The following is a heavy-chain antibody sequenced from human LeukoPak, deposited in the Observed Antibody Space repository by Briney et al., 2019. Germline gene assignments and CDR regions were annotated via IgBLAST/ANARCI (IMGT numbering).Heavy chain of an antibody. CDR3: ARDPSSGWYLKGWFGP. D-gene: IGHD6-19*01. Sequence: PGGSLRLSCAASGFTFSSYSMNWVRQAPGKGLEWVSSISSSSNYIYYADSVKGRFTISRDNAKNSLYLQMDSLRAEDTAVYYCARDPSSGWYLKGWFGPWGQGTLVTVSS. CDR2: ISSSSNYI. J-gene: IGHJ5*02. CDR1: GFTFSSYS. V-gene: IGHV3-21*01.